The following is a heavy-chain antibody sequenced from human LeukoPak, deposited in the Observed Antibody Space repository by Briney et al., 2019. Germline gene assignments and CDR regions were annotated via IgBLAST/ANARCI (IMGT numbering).Heavy chain of an antibody. D-gene: IGHD5-12*01. CDR3: AGGVVATILSLDY. Sequence: GGSLRLSCAASGRTFSSYAMSWVRQAPGKGLEWVSGIGGTGIRTYYADSVKGRFTISGDNSKNALYLQMNSLRVEDTAVYYCAGGVVATILSLDYWGRGTLVTVSS. V-gene: IGHV3-23*01. J-gene: IGHJ4*02. CDR1: GRTFSSYA. CDR2: IGGTGIRT.